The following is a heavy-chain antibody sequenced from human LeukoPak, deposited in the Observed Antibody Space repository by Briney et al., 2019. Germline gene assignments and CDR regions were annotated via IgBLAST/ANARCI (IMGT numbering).Heavy chain of an antibody. V-gene: IGHV1-69*04. CDR3: ATRLGDYGDYNSYWYFDL. J-gene: IGHJ2*01. Sequence: ASVKVSCKASGGTFSSYAISWVRQAPGQGLEWMGRIIPILGIANYAQKFQGRVTITADKSTSTAYMELSSLRSEDTAMYYRATRLGDYGDYNSYWYFDLWGRGTLVTVSS. D-gene: IGHD4-17*01. CDR1: GGTFSSYA. CDR2: IIPILGIA.